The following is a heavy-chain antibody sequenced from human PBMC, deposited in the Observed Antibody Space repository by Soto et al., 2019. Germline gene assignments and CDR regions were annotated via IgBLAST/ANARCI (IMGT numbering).Heavy chain of an antibody. J-gene: IGHJ4*01. CDR2: MYHSGTT. D-gene: IGHD3-22*01. V-gene: IGHV4-30-2*01. CDR1: GVSLSSGGYS. Sequence: ASETLSLTCAFSGVSLSSGGYSLSLNRQPPGKGLEWIGYMYHSGTTTYNPSLRSRVDISIDASKSQFSLDLRSVTAADTAVYYCARLGGYYQAFDSWGHGALVTVSS. CDR3: ARLGGYYQAFDS.